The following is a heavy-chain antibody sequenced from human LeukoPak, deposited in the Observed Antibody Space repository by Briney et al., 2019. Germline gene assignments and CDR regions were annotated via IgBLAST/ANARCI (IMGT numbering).Heavy chain of an antibody. V-gene: IGHV4-61*02. CDR3: ARGEYQLLFSY. CDR1: GDSISSGNYY. D-gene: IGHD2-2*01. CDR2: IYTSGST. Sequence: SHTLSLTCTVSGDSISSGNYYWSWIRQPAGKGLEWIGRIYTSGSTNYNPSLKSRVTISVDTSKNQFSLKLSSVTAADKAVYYCARGEYQLLFSYWGQGTLVTVSS. J-gene: IGHJ4*02.